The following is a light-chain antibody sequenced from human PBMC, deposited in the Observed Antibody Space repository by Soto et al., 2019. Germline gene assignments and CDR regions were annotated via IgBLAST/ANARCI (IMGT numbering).Light chain of an antibody. J-gene: IGLJ2*01. CDR2: SNN. Sequence: QSVLTQPPSASGTPGQRVSISCSGGSSNIGSTAVDWYYQVPGTAPKLLIYSNNERPSRVPDRFSGSKSGTSASLAISGLQSEDEGDYFCATWDYDLSGVVFGGGTQLTVL. CDR3: ATWDYDLSGVV. CDR1: SSNIGSTA. V-gene: IGLV1-44*01.